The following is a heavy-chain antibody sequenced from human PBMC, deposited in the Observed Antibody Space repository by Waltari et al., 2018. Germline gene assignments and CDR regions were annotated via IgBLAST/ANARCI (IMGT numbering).Heavy chain of an antibody. CDR1: GFTFSSYW. V-gene: IGHV3-7*01. J-gene: IGHJ6*03. Sequence: ELQLVESGGGLVQPGGSLRLSCAASGFTFSSYWMSWVRQAPGKGLEWVANIKQDGSEKDYVDSVKGRVTISRDNAKNSLYLQMNSLRAEDTAVYYCARRIIHYYYYYMDVWGKGTTVTISS. CDR2: IKQDGSEK. CDR3: ARRIIHYYYYYMDV.